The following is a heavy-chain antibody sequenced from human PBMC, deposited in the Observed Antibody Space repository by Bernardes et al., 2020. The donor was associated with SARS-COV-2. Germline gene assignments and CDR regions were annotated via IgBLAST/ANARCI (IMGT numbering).Heavy chain of an antibody. Sequence: GGSLRLSCAASGFTFTGSAIQWVRQASGKGLEWVGRIRSKPNAYATTYAASLSGRFTISRDDSRNAAYLQIYSLRIEDTAVYYCTGDYLYWDQGTLVTVSS. CDR2: IRSKPNAYAT. CDR3: TGDYLY. V-gene: IGHV3-73*01. J-gene: IGHJ4*02. CDR1: GFTFTGSA. D-gene: IGHD4-17*01.